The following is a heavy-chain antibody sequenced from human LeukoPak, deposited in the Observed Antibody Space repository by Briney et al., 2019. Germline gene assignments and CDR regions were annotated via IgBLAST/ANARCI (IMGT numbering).Heavy chain of an antibody. Sequence: GGSLRLSCAASGFTFSSYAMSWVHQAPGKGLEWVSGISGSGGSTYYAESVKGRFTISRDNSKNTLYLQMNSLRAEDTAVYYCAKRWFGESSYYFDYWGQGTLVAVSS. D-gene: IGHD3-10*01. CDR1: GFTFSSYA. V-gene: IGHV3-23*01. CDR3: AKRWFGESSYYFDY. J-gene: IGHJ4*02. CDR2: ISGSGGST.